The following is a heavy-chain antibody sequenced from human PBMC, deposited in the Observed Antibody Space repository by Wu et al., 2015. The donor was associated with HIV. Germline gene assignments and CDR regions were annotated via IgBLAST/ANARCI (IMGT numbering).Heavy chain of an antibody. V-gene: IGHV1-69*13. D-gene: IGHD2-15*01. CDR2: IIPIFGTA. J-gene: IGHJ5*02. CDR3: ARLPIYNVGYCSGGSCAPGADWFDP. CDR1: GGTFSSYA. Sequence: QVQLVQSGAEVKKPGSSVKVSCKASGGTFSSYAISWVRQAPGQGLEWMGRIIPIFGTANYAQKFQGRVTITADESTSTAYMELSSLRSEDTAVYYCARLPIYNVGYCSGGSCAPGADWFDPWGQGTLVTVSS.